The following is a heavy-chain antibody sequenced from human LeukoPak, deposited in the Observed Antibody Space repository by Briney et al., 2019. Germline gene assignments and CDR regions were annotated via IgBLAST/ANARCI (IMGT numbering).Heavy chain of an antibody. CDR3: ARVIMDDFWSGYYDY. Sequence: GGSLRLSCAASGFTVSSNYMSWVRQAPGKGLEWVSVIYSGGSTYYADSVKGRLTISRDNSKNTLYLQMNSLRAEDTAVYYCARVIMDDFWSGYYDYWGQGTLVTVSS. D-gene: IGHD3-3*01. CDR2: IYSGGST. J-gene: IGHJ4*02. V-gene: IGHV3-66*02. CDR1: GFTVSSNY.